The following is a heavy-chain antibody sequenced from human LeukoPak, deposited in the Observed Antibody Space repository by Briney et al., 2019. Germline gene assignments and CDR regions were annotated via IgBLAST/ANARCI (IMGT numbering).Heavy chain of an antibody. Sequence: SETLSLTCTVSGASFSDYYWSWIRQPPGKGLEWIAYIYYNGSTNYNPSLKSRVTISVDTSNNQFSLDLRSVTAADSAVYYCVRRVRYFGQNDYWGQGTLVTVSS. CDR1: GASFSDYY. J-gene: IGHJ4*02. D-gene: IGHD3-9*01. CDR2: IYYNGST. V-gene: IGHV4-59*08. CDR3: VRRVRYFGQNDY.